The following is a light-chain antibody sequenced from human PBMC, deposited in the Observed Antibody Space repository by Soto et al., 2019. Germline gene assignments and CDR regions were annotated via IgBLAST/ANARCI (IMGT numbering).Light chain of an antibody. V-gene: IGLV2-14*01. CDR3: SSSTPTRGLV. CDR2: DVS. J-gene: IGLJ1*01. Sequence: QSALTQPASVSGSLGQSISISCTEDSSDLTYNSVSWYQHHPHNAPKLIIYDVSYRPSGVSTRFSGSQSAGSASLTISGLQAEDDADYYCSSSTPTRGLVFGSGTKLTVL. CDR1: SSDLTYNS.